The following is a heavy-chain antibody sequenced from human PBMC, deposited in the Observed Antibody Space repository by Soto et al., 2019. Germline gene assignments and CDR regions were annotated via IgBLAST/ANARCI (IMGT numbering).Heavy chain of an antibody. V-gene: IGHV4-30-4*01. J-gene: IGHJ4*02. Sequence: QVQLQESGPGLVKPSQTLSLTCTVSGGSISSGDYYWSWIRQPPGKGLEWIGYIYYSGSTYYNPSRKRRVXXXVXASKSQFSLKLNSVTAADTAVYCCASVVGDYSASSGYSHFDYWGQGTLVTVSS. CDR3: ASVVGDYSASSGYSHFDY. CDR2: IYYSGST. D-gene: IGHD3-22*01. CDR1: GGSISSGDYY.